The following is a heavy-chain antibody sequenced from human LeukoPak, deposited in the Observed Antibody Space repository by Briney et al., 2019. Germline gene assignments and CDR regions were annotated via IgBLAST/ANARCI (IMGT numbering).Heavy chain of an antibody. CDR3: AREGKVATIDY. CDR1: GGSISSSSYY. Sequence: KASETLSLTCTVSGGSISSSSYYWGWIRQPPGKGLEWIGSIYHSGSTYYNPSLKSRVTISVDTSKNQFSLKLSSVTAADTAVYYCAREGKVATIDYWGQGTLVTVSS. CDR2: IYHSGST. J-gene: IGHJ4*02. D-gene: IGHD5-12*01. V-gene: IGHV4-39*07.